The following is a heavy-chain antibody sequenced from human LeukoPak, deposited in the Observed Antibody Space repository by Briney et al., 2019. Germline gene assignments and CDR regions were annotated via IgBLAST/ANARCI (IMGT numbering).Heavy chain of an antibody. CDR1: GYSFTDYG. D-gene: IGHD3-22*01. V-gene: IGHV1-18*01. J-gene: IGHJ4*02. Sequence: ASVKVSCKASGYSFTDYGVSWVRQAPGQGLEWMGWISPYTGNTDYPRDLRGRVAMTADTSTSTVYMELKSLRFDDTAFYYCTREAEDLPGVITFLYWGQGTLVTVSS. CDR3: TREAEDLPGVITFLY. CDR2: ISPYTGNT.